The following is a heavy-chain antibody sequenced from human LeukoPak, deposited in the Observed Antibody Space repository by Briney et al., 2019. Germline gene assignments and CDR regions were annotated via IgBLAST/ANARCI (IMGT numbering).Heavy chain of an antibody. CDR3: ARDWQQLDY. D-gene: IGHD6-13*01. CDR2: ISWNSGSI. Sequence: GRSLRLSCAASGFTFDDYAMHWVRQAPGKGLEWVSGISWNSGSIGYADSVKGRFTISRDNSKNTLYLQMNSLRAEDTAIYYCARDWQQLDYWGQGTLVTVSS. J-gene: IGHJ4*02. V-gene: IGHV3-9*01. CDR1: GFTFDDYA.